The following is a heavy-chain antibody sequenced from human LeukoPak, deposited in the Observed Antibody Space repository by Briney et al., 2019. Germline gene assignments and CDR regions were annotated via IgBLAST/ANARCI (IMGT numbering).Heavy chain of an antibody. CDR3: ASRGPSDY. Sequence: SETLSLTCAVYGGSFSGYYWSWIRQPPGKGLEWIGEINHSGSTNYNPSLKSRVTISVDTSKNRFSLKLSSVTAADTAVYYCASRGPSDYWGQGTLVTVSS. V-gene: IGHV4-34*01. CDR1: GGSFSGYY. CDR2: INHSGST. J-gene: IGHJ4*02.